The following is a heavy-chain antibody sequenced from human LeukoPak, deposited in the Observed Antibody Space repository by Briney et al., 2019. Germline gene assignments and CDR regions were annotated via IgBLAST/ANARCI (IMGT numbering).Heavy chain of an antibody. CDR1: GDSIGSYY. CDR2: IFYSGSP. J-gene: IGHJ5*01. CDR3: ARGRARDGSFPWLDS. D-gene: IGHD3-10*01. Sequence: PSETLSLTCSVPGDSIGSYYWTWIRQSAGKGLEWVGYIFYSGSPNCSPSLKSRVTISVDRSNNQFSLQLPSVTAADTAIYYCARGRARDGSFPWLDSWGQGTLVTVSS. V-gene: IGHV4-59*01.